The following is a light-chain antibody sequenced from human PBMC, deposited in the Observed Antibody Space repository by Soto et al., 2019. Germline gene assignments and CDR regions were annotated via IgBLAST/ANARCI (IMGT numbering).Light chain of an antibody. CDR3: QQYGSSPRT. V-gene: IGKV3-20*01. Sequence: EIVMTQAPATLSVSPGERATLSCRASQSLSSIYLAWYQQKPGQAPRLLIYRTSSRATGIPDRFSGSESETDFTPTISRLEPDDSAVYYCQQYGSSPRTFGPGTKVDIK. CDR2: RTS. J-gene: IGKJ1*01. CDR1: QSLSSIY.